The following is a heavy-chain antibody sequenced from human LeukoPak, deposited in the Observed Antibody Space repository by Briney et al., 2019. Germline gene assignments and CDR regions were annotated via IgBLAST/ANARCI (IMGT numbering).Heavy chain of an antibody. CDR2: INPNTGDT. CDR1: GYTFTGYH. D-gene: IGHD3-10*01. CDR3: ARNTNYFGSGNSFDY. V-gene: IGHV1-2*02. J-gene: IGHJ4*02. Sequence: ASVKVSCKASGYTFTGYHMHWVRQAPGQGLEWMGWINPNTGDTNYAQKFQGRVTMTRDTSIDTAYMELSRLKTDDTADYYCARNTNYFGSGNSFDYWGQGTLVTVSS.